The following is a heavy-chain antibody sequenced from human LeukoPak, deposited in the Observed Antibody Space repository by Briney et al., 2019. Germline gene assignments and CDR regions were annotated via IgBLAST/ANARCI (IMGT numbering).Heavy chain of an antibody. V-gene: IGHV3-21*01. Sequence: GGSLRLSCAASGFTFSSYSMNWVRQAPRKGLEWVSSISSSSSYIYYADSVKGRFTISRDNAKNSLYLQMNSLRAEDTAVYYCARETMVRGVPFDYWGQGTLVTVSS. CDR1: GFTFSSYS. J-gene: IGHJ4*02. CDR3: ARETMVRGVPFDY. D-gene: IGHD3-10*01. CDR2: ISSSSSYI.